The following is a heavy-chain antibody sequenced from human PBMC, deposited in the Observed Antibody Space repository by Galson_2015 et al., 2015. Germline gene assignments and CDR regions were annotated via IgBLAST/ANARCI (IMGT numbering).Heavy chain of an antibody. Sequence: SVKVSCKASGYTFTSYDINWVRQAPGQGLEWMGWMNPNSGNTGYAQKFQGRVTMTRNTSISTAYMELSSLRSEDTAVYYCARGLGGAIWYRSDGVVAATDYWGQGTLVTVSS. J-gene: IGHJ4*02. CDR2: MNPNSGNT. CDR1: GYTFTSYD. V-gene: IGHV1-8*01. D-gene: IGHD2-15*01. CDR3: ARGLGGAIWYRSDGVVAATDY.